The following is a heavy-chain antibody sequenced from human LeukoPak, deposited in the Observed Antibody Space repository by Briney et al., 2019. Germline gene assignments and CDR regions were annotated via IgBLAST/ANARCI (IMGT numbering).Heavy chain of an antibody. CDR1: GYTFTIYG. CDR2: ISAYNGNT. D-gene: IGHD3-10*01. J-gene: IGHJ4*02. CDR3: ARVRNYFCSDNNSISP. Sequence: ASVKVSFKSSGYTFTIYGSSTVRPAPGQGREWMGWISAYNGNTNYAQKLQGRVTMTTDTSTSTAYMGLRSLRSDDAAVYYCARVRNYFCSDNNSISPWGQGTLVTVSS. V-gene: IGHV1-18*01.